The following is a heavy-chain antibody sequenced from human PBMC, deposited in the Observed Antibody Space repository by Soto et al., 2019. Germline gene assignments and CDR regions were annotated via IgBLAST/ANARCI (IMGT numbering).Heavy chain of an antibody. J-gene: IGHJ2*01. D-gene: IGHD4-17*01. CDR1: GFTVSSNY. V-gene: IGHV3-66*01. CDR3: VREGPYGARYFDL. CDR2: LYSGGNT. Sequence: EVQVVESGGGLVQPGGSLRLSCAASGFTVSSNYMSWVRQAPGKGLEWLSSLYSGGNTNYADSVKDRVTISRDNSKNTLYLKMNSLRAEDTAVYHCVREGPYGARYFDLWGRGTLVTVSS.